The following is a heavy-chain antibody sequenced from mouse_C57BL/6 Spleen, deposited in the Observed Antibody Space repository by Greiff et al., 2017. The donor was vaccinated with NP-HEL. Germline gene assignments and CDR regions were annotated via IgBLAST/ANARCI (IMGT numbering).Heavy chain of an antibody. V-gene: IGHV1-81*01. J-gene: IGHJ4*01. CDR1: GYTFTSYG. CDR2: IYPRSGNT. Sequence: QVQLKQSGAELARPGASVKLSCKASGYTFTSYGISWVKQRTGQGLEWIGEIYPRSGNTYYNEKFKGKATLTADKSSSTAYMELRSLTSEDSAVYFCARKNSSGYEDYAMDYWGQGTSVTVSS. CDR3: ARKNSSGYEDYAMDY. D-gene: IGHD3-2*02.